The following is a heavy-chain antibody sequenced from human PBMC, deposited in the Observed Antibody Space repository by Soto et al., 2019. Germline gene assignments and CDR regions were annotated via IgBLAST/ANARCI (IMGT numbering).Heavy chain of an antibody. V-gene: IGHV1-46*01. CDR3: ARHVVESLSFGERVHHFDY. D-gene: IGHD3-10*01. CDR2: INPSGGST. Sequence: ASVKVSCKASGYTFTSYYMHWVRQAPGQGLEWMGIINPSGGSTSYAQKFQGRVTMSVDTSKNQFSLKLSSVTAADTAVYYCARHVVESLSFGERVHHFDYWGHGTLVTVSS. J-gene: IGHJ4*01. CDR1: GYTFTSYY.